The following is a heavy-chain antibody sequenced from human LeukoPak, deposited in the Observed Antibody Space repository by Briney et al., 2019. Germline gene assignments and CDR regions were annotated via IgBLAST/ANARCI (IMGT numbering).Heavy chain of an antibody. CDR3: ARGATRDYYYYGMDV. V-gene: IGHV3-30-3*01. J-gene: IGHJ6*02. CDR2: ISYDGSNK. CDR1: GFTSSSYA. Sequence: GGSLRLSCAASGFTSSSYAMHWVRQAPGKGLEWVAVISYDGSNKYYADSVKGRFTISRDNSKNTLYLQMNSLRAEDTAVYYCARGATRDYYYYGMDVWGQGTTVTVSS.